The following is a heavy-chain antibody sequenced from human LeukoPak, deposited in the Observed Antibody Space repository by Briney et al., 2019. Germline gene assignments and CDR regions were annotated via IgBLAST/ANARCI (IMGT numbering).Heavy chain of an antibody. CDR1: GFTFSSYW. CDR2: INSDGSST. D-gene: IGHD3-16*01. V-gene: IGHV3-74*01. J-gene: IGHJ4*02. Sequence: GGSLRLSCAASGFTFSSYWMHWVRQGPGRGLVWVSRINSDGSSTTYADSVKGRFTISRDNAKNTLYLQMNSLRAEDTAVYYCARDQEPVWGGIVDYWGQGTLVTVSS. CDR3: ARDQEPVWGGIVDY.